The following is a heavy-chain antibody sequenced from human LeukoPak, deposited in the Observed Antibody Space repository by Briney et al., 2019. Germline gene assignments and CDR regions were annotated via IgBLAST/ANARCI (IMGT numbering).Heavy chain of an antibody. CDR2: ISAYNGNT. CDR1: GYTFTSYG. D-gene: IGHD3-22*01. J-gene: IGHJ6*02. Sequence: EASVKVSCKASGYTFTSYGISWVRQAPGQGLEWMGWISAYNGNTNYAQKLQGRVTMTTDTSTGTAYMELRSLRSDDTAVYYCARIVRYYDSSGYSFGMDVWGQGTTVTVSS. V-gene: IGHV1-18*01. CDR3: ARIVRYYDSSGYSFGMDV.